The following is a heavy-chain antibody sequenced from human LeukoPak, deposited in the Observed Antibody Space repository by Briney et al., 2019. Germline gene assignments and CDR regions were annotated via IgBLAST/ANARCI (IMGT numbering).Heavy chain of an antibody. CDR3: ASQLVRALAYCGGDCYYEAFDI. D-gene: IGHD2-21*02. Sequence: AASVKVSCKASGGTFSSYAISWVRQAPGQGLEWMGGIIPIFGTANYAQKFQGRVTITADKSTSTAYMELSSLRSEDTAVYYCASQLVRALAYCGGDCYYEAFDIWGQGTMVTVSS. V-gene: IGHV1-69*06. CDR2: IIPIFGTA. CDR1: GGTFSSYA. J-gene: IGHJ3*02.